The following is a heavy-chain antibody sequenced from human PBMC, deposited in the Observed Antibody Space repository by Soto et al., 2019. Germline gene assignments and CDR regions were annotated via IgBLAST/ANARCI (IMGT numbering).Heavy chain of an antibody. CDR2: ISAYNGNT. J-gene: IGHJ4*02. V-gene: IGHV1-18*04. CDR3: ARDTHYYDSSGYYPKRDFDY. Sequence: WASVKVSCKASGYTFTSYGISWVRQAPGQGLEWMGWISAYNGNTNYAQKLQGRVTMTTDTSTSTAYMELRSLRSDDTAVYYCARDTHYYDSSGYYPKRDFDYWGQGTLVTVSS. D-gene: IGHD3-22*01. CDR1: GYTFTSYG.